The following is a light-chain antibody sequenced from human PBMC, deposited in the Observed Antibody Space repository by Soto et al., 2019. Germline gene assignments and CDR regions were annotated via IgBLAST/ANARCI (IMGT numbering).Light chain of an antibody. CDR3: AAWDDRLFWV. Sequence: QAVVTQPPSASGTPGQRVTISCSGGSSNIGDNTVNWYQQLPGTAPKLLIYSNNQRPSGVPDRFSGSKSGTSASLAISGLQSEDEADYYCAAWDDRLFWVFGGGTKLTVL. CDR2: SNN. J-gene: IGLJ3*02. CDR1: SSNIGDNT. V-gene: IGLV1-44*01.